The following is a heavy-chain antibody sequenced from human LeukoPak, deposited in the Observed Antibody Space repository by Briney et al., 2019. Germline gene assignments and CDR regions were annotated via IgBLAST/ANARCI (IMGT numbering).Heavy chain of an antibody. J-gene: IGHJ3*02. CDR3: ASLDIVVVPAANGGDAFDT. CDR1: GFTFSSYW. D-gene: IGHD2-2*03. V-gene: IGHV3-74*01. CDR2: SNSDGRST. Sequence: GGSLRLSCAASGFTFSSYWMHWVRQAPGKGLVWVSRSNSDGRSTSYADSVKGRFTISRDNAKNTLYMQMNSLRAEATAVYYCASLDIVVVPAANGGDAFDTWGQGTMVSVSS.